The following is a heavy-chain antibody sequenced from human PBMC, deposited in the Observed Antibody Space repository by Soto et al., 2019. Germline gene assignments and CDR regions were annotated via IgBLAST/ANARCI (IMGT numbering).Heavy chain of an antibody. Sequence: SETLSLTCTVSGGSISSSSYYWGWIRQPPRKGLEWIGSIYYSGSTYYNPSLKSRVTISVDTSKNQFSLKLSSVTAADTAVYYCASWGSGSFPYYYYYYGMDVWGQGTTVTVSS. D-gene: IGHD1-26*01. CDR2: IYYSGST. CDR1: GGSISSSSYY. CDR3: ASWGSGSFPYYYYYYGMDV. J-gene: IGHJ6*02. V-gene: IGHV4-39*01.